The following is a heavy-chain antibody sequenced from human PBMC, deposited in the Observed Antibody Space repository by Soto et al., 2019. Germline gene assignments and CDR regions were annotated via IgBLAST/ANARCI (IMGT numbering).Heavy chain of an antibody. CDR1: GFTFSNYG. D-gene: IGHD3-10*01. CDR3: ARDPSHGSGSYLDY. Sequence: GGSLRLSCAASGFTFSNYGMHWVRQAPGKGLEWVAVIWYDGSNKYYADSVKGRFTISRDNSKNTLYVQMNSLRAEDTAVYFCARDPSHGSGSYLDYWGQGTLVTVSS. J-gene: IGHJ4*02. V-gene: IGHV3-33*01. CDR2: IWYDGSNK.